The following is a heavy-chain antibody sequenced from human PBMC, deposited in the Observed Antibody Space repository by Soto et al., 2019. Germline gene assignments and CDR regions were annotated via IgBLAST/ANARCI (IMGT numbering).Heavy chain of an antibody. CDR3: AKDRRIAVAGTKGGYYFDY. V-gene: IGHV3-23*01. D-gene: IGHD6-19*01. J-gene: IGHJ4*02. CDR1: GFTFSSYA. Sequence: GGSLRLSCAASGFTFSSYAMSWVRQVPGKGLEWVSALSGSGGSTYYADSVKGRFTISRDNSKNTLYLQMNSLRAEDTAVYYCAKDRRIAVAGTKGGYYFDYWGQGTLVTVSS. CDR2: LSGSGGST.